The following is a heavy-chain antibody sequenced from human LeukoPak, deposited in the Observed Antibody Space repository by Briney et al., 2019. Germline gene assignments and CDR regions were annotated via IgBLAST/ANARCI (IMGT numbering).Heavy chain of an antibody. CDR3: AREVFGRGAQNIYNWFDP. Sequence: ASVKVSCKASGYTFTGYYMHWVRQAPGQGLEWMGWINPNSGGTNYAQKFQGRVTMTRDTSISTAYMELSRLRSDDTAVYYCAREVFGRGAQNIYNWFDPWGQGTLVTVSS. CDR1: GYTFTGYY. J-gene: IGHJ5*02. D-gene: IGHD1/OR15-1a*01. CDR2: INPNSGGT. V-gene: IGHV1-2*02.